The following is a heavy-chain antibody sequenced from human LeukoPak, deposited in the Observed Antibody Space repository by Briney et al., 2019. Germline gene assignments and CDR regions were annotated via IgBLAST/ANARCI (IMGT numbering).Heavy chain of an antibody. J-gene: IGHJ6*03. D-gene: IGHD2-2*01. Sequence: GASVKVSCKASGGTFSSYAISWVRQAPGQGLEWMGGIIPIFGTANYAQKFQGRVTITTDESTSTAYMELSSLRSEDTAVYYCARGDCSSISCYQYYYYYYMDVWGKGTTVTVSS. V-gene: IGHV1-69*05. CDR1: GGTFSSYA. CDR3: ARGDCSSISCYQYYYYYYMDV. CDR2: IIPIFGTA.